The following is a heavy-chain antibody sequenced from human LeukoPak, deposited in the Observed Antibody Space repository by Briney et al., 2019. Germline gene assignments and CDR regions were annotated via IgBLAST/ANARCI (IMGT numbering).Heavy chain of an antibody. V-gene: IGHV3-23*01. J-gene: IGHJ4*02. CDR1: GFTFSSYA. CDR3: AKGKYSYGLLDY. CDR2: ISGSDGST. Sequence: GGSLRLSCAASGFTFSSYAMSWVRQAPGKGLEWVSSISGSDGSTFYADSVKGRFTISRDNSKNTLYAQMNSLRGEDTAVYYCAKGKYSYGLLDYWGQGALVTVSS. D-gene: IGHD5-18*01.